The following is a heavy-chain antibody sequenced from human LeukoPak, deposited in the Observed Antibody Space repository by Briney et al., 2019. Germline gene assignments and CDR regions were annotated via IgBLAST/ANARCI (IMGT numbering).Heavy chain of an antibody. Sequence: VASVKVSCKASGYTFTSYYMHWVRQAPGQGLEWMGIINPSGGSTSYAQKFQGRVTMTRDTSTSTVYMELSSLRSEDTAVYYCARDPEYSSGWYLGFDYWGQGTLVTVSS. J-gene: IGHJ4*02. V-gene: IGHV1-46*01. CDR3: ARDPEYSSGWYLGFDY. D-gene: IGHD6-19*01. CDR1: GYTFTSYY. CDR2: INPSGGST.